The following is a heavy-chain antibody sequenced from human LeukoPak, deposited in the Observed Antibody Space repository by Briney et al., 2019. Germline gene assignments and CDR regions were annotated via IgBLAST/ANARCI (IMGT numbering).Heavy chain of an antibody. D-gene: IGHD3-9*01. CDR2: IKSKADGGTT. Sequence: PGGSLRLSCAASGFTFSYAWMNWVRQAPGKGLERVGRIKSKADGGTTDYAAPVKGRFTISRDDSKNTLYLQMNSLKTEDTAVYYCTTSYYDTLTGSSTFDYWGQGTLVTVSS. J-gene: IGHJ4*02. V-gene: IGHV3-15*01. CDR1: GFTFSYAW. CDR3: TTSYYDTLTGSSTFDY.